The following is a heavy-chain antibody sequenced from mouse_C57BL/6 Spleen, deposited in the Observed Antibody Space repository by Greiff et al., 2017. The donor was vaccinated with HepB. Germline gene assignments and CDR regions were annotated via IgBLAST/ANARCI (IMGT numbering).Heavy chain of an antibody. V-gene: IGHV1-22*01. CDR2: INPNNGGT. D-gene: IGHD1-1*01. CDR3: ATFYYDGSSWYFDV. Sequence: EVQLQQSGPELVKPGASVKMSCKASGYTFTDYNMHWVKQSHGKSLEWIGYINPNNGGTSYNQKFKGKATLTVNKSSSTAYMELRSLTSEDSAVYYCATFYYDGSSWYFDVWGTGTTVTVSS. J-gene: IGHJ1*03. CDR1: GYTFTDYN.